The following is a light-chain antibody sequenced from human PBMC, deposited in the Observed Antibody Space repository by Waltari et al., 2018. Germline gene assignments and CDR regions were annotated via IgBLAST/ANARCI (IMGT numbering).Light chain of an antibody. Sequence: QSALTQPASVSATPGQSITISCTGTTSDVGNYNLVSCYHYHPGKAPKLMICEVIKRSLGVSNRFCGSKSGNTASLTIAGLQAEDEADYYCCSYAGIGTYVFGTGTKVTVL. V-gene: IGLV2-23*02. CDR3: CSYAGIGTYV. CDR2: EVI. CDR1: TSDVGNYNL. J-gene: IGLJ1*01.